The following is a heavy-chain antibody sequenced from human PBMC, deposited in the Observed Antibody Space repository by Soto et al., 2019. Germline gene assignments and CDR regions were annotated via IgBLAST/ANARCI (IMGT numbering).Heavy chain of an antibody. CDR2: ISSSSSSI. V-gene: IGHV3-48*01. J-gene: IGHJ5*02. D-gene: IGHD6-19*01. CDR3: ARESSGWSVNWFDP. CDR1: GFTFSTYS. Sequence: EVQLVESGGGLVQPGGSLRLSCAASGFTFSTYSMNWVRQAPGKGLEWVSYISSSSSSIYYADSVKGRFTISRDNAKKLLFLQMNSLRAEDTAVYYCARESSGWSVNWFDPWGQGTLVTVSS.